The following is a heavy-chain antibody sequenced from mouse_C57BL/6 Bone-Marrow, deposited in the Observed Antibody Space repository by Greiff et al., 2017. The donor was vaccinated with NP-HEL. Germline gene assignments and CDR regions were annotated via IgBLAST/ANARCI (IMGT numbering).Heavy chain of an antibody. Sequence: VQLQQSGPELVKPGASVKISCKASGYSFTDYNMNWVKQSNGKSLEWIGVINHNYGTTSYNQKFKGKGTLTVDQSSSTAYMQLNSLTSEDSAVYYCASSDEYGPWFAYWGQGTLVTVSA. V-gene: IGHV1-39*01. J-gene: IGHJ3*01. CDR2: INHNYGTT. D-gene: IGHD1-2*01. CDR1: GYSFTDYN. CDR3: ASSDEYGPWFAY.